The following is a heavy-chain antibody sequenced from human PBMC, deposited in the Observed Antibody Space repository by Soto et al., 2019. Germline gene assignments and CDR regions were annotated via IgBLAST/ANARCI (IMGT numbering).Heavy chain of an antibody. CDR3: ARGAELVVVPATTIPYFDY. D-gene: IGHD2-2*01. CDR1: GGSISSYY. J-gene: IGHJ4*02. V-gene: IGHV4-59*01. CDR2: IYYSGST. Sequence: PSETLSLTCTVSGGSISSYYWSWIRQPPGKGLEWIGYIYYSGSTNYNPSLKSRVTISVDTSKNQFSPKLSSVTAADTAVYYCARGAELVVVPATTIPYFDYWGQGTLVTVSS.